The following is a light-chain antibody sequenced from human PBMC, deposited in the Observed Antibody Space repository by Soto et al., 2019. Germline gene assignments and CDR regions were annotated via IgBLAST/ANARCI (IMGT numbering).Light chain of an antibody. J-gene: IGKJ4*01. CDR3: QQYGSSPLT. CDR2: GAS. V-gene: IGKV3-20*01. CDR1: QSVSSSY. Sequence: EIVLTQSPGTLSLSPGERATLSCRASQSVSSSYLAWYQQKPGQAPRLLIYGASSRATGIPDRFSGSGSGTDFTLNISRLEPEDFAFYYCQQYGSSPLTFGGGTKVDIK.